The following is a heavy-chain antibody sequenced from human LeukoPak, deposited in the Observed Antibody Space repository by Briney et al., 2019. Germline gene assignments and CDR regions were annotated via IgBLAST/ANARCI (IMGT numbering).Heavy chain of an antibody. D-gene: IGHD1-20*01. CDR3: ARDNYNWNDQRWFDP. J-gene: IGHJ5*02. V-gene: IGHV4-61*02. CDR2: IYTSGST. CDR1: GGSISRGSYY. Sequence: PSQTLSLTCSVSGGSISRGSYYWSWIRQPAGKGLEWIGRIYTSGSTNYNPSLKSRVTISVDTSKNQFSLKLSSVTAADTAVYYCARDNYNWNDQRWFDPWGQGTLVTVSS.